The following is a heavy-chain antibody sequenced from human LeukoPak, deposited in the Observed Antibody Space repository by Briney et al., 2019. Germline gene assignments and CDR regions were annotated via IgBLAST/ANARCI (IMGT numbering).Heavy chain of an antibody. Sequence: SVKVSCKASGYTFTSYDINWVRQAPGQGLEWMGRIIPILGIANYAQKFQGRVTITADKSTSTAYMELSSLRSEDTAVYYCARVEGATPDWGQGTLVTVSS. D-gene: IGHD1-26*01. CDR3: ARVEGATPD. CDR1: GYTFTSYD. J-gene: IGHJ4*02. V-gene: IGHV1-69*04. CDR2: IIPILGIA.